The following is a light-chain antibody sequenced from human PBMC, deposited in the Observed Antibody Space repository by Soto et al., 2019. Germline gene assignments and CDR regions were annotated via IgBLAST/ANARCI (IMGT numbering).Light chain of an antibody. V-gene: IGKV3D-15*01. CDR3: QQYNNWPRT. Sequence: TQSPATLSLSPGERATLSCRASQSIHTSLAWYQQKPGQPPRLVVYDSTLRANGVPDRFGGSRSGTELTLTISSLQSEDFAVYYCQQYNNWPRTFGQGTKVDIK. J-gene: IGKJ1*01. CDR2: DST. CDR1: QSIHTS.